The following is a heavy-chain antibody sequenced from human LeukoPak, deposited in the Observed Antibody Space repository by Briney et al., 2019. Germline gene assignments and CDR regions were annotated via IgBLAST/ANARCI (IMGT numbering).Heavy chain of an antibody. V-gene: IGHV3-30*18. J-gene: IGHJ3*02. D-gene: IGHD6-19*01. CDR1: GFTFSSYG. Sequence: GRSLRLSCAASGFTFSSYGMHWVRRAPGKGLEWVAVISYDGSNKYYADSVKGRFTISRDNSKNTLYLQMNSLRAEDTAVYYCAKAPDSSGWAYAFDIWGQGTMVTVSS. CDR2: ISYDGSNK. CDR3: AKAPDSSGWAYAFDI.